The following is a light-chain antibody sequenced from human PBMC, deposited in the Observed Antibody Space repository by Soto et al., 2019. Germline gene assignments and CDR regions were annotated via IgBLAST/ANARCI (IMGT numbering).Light chain of an antibody. Sequence: DIQLTQSPSFLSASVGDRVTITCRASQGISSYLAWYQQKPGKAPKLLIYAASTLQSGVPSRFSGSGSGTEFTLTISSLQPEDFATYYCQQRFTFGPGTKLDIK. V-gene: IGKV1-9*01. CDR2: AAS. J-gene: IGKJ3*01. CDR3: QQRFT. CDR1: QGISSY.